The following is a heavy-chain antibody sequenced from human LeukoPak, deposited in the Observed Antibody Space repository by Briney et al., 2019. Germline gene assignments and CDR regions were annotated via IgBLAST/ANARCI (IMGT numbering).Heavy chain of an antibody. CDR1: GFTFSTYW. CDR3: VRDFRFLDDY. Sequence: GGSLRLSCAASGFTFSTYWMTWVRQAPGKGLEWVGNVKQDGSENYYADSVKGRFTISRDNAKNSLYLQMNSLGAEDTAVYYCVRDFRFLDDYWGQGTLVSVSS. D-gene: IGHD3-3*01. CDR2: VKQDGSEN. V-gene: IGHV3-7*01. J-gene: IGHJ4*02.